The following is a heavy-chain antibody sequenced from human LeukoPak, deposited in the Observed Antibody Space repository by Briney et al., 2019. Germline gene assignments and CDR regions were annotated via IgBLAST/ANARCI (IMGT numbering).Heavy chain of an antibody. CDR3: TRDCSGGSCWGDAFDI. J-gene: IGHJ3*02. CDR2: IRSKAYGGTT. V-gene: IGHV3-49*04. CDR1: GFTFGDYA. Sequence: GGSLRLSCIASGFTFGDYAMSWVRQAPGKGLEWVGFIRSKAYGGTTEYAASVKSRFSISRDDSKSIAYLQMNSLRTEDTAVFYCTRDCSGGSCWGDAFDIWGQGTMVTVSS. D-gene: IGHD2-15*01.